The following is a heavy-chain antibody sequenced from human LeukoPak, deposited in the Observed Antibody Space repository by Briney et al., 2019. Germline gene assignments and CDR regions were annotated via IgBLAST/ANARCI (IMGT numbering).Heavy chain of an antibody. V-gene: IGHV4-34*01. CDR2: INHSGST. D-gene: IGHD3-10*01. J-gene: IGHJ3*02. CDR1: GGSFSGYY. CDR3: ARSDGSGSYYNMETAIRKRYAFDI. Sequence: SETLSLTCAVYGGSFSGYYWSWIRQPPGKGLEWIGEINHSGSTNYNPSLKSRVTISVDTSKNQFSLKLSSVTAADTAVYYCARSDGSGSYYNMETAIRKRYAFDIWGQGTMVTVSS.